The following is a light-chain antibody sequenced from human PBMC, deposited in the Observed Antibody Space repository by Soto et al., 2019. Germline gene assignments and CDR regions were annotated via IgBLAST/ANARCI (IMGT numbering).Light chain of an antibody. CDR3: SSYAGSNNPYV. CDR1: SSDVGGYNY. Sequence: QPVLTQPASVSGSPGQSITISCTGTSSDVGGYNYVSWYQQHPGKAPKLMIYEVTKRPLGVPDRFSGSKSGNTASLTVSGLQAEDEADYYCSSYAGSNNPYVFGTGTKVTV. CDR2: EVT. V-gene: IGLV2-8*01. J-gene: IGLJ1*01.